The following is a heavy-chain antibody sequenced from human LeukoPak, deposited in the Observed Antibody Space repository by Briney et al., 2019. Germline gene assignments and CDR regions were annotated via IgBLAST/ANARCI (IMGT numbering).Heavy chain of an antibody. CDR3: ATHQYASGRQRSGFDP. D-gene: IGHD3-10*01. J-gene: IGHJ5*02. CDR2: ISGSGGDT. CDR1: GFTFSSYG. V-gene: IGHV3-23*01. Sequence: GGSLRLSCVASGFTFSSYGMSWVRQAPGKGLEWVSAISGSGGDTFYADSVKGRLTISRDNSKNTLYLQMNSLRDEDTAVYYCATHQYASGRQRSGFDPWGQGTLVTVSS.